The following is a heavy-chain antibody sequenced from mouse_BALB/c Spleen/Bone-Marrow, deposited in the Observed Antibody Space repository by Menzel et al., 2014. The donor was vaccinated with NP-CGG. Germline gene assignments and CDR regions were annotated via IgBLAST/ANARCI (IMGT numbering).Heavy chain of an antibody. V-gene: IGHV1-63*02. D-gene: IGHD1-1*01. CDR1: GYTSTNYW. Sequence: VKLVESGAELVRPGTSVKISCKASGYTSTNYWLGWVKQRPGHGLEWIGDIYPGGGYTNYNEKFKGKATLTADTSSSTAYMQLRSLTSEDFAVYFWEKKDYGSSYPFAYGGQGPLVTVSA. J-gene: IGHJ3*01. CDR2: IYPGGGYT. CDR3: EKKDYGSSYPFAY.